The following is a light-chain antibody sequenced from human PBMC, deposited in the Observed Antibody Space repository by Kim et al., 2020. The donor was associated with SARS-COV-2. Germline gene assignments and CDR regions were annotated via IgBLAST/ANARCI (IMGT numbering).Light chain of an antibody. CDR1: QSISTS. Sequence: SASVGDRVTIPCRASQSISTSLAWYQQKPGKAPKLLVSKASSLESGVPSRFSGSGSGTEFTLTISSLQPDDFATYYCQQYHSYWTFGQGTKVDIK. CDR3: QQYHSYWT. CDR2: KAS. V-gene: IGKV1-5*03. J-gene: IGKJ1*01.